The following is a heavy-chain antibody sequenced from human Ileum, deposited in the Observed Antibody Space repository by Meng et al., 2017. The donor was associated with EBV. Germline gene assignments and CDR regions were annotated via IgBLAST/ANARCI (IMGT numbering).Heavy chain of an antibody. CDR3: AHSDPLEMATCFDY. Sequence: ITLKQPGPTLVTPTPTRTRTCNCSGFPLSTSGLGVGWIRQPPEKALEWLALIYWDDDKRYSPSLKSRLTITKDASKNQVVLTMTNMDPVDTATYYCAHSDPLEMATCFDYWGQGTLVTVSS. V-gene: IGHV2-5*02. J-gene: IGHJ4*02. CDR1: GFPLSTSGLG. D-gene: IGHD5-24*01. CDR2: IYWDDDK.